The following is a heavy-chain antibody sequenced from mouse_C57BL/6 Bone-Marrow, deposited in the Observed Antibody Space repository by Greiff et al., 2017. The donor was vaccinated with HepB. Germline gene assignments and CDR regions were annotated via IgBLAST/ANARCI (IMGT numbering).Heavy chain of an antibody. CDR1: GYTFTEYT. CDR3: ARHEGVTTPFDY. Sequence: QSCKASGYTFTEYTIHWVKQRSGQGLEWIGWFYPGSGSIKYNEKFKDKATLTADKSSSTVYMELSRLTSEDSAVYFCARHEGVTTPFDYWGQGTTLTVSS. J-gene: IGHJ2*01. V-gene: IGHV1-62-2*01. D-gene: IGHD2-3*01. CDR2: FYPGSGSI.